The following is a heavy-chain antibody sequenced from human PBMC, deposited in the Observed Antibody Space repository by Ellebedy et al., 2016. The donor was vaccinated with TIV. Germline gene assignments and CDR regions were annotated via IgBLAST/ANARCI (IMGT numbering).Heavy chain of an antibody. CDR3: AKRNGGIAAFEGGY. CDR2: ISGSGGSI. D-gene: IGHD6-25*01. V-gene: IGHV3-23*01. J-gene: IGHJ4*02. Sequence: LSLTXXDSGFTFSSYAMSWVRQAPGKGLEWVSGISGSGGSIHYADSVKGRFTISRDNSKNTLYLQMNSLRAEDTAVYYCAKRNGGIAAFEGGYWGQGTLVTVSS. CDR1: GFTFSSYA.